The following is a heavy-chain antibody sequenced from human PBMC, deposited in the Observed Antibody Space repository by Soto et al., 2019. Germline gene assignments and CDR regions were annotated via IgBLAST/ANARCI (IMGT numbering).Heavy chain of an antibody. CDR1: GFTFSDYY. Sequence: GGSLRLSCAASGFTFSDYYMSWIRQAPGKGLEWVSYISSSGSTIYYADSVKGRFTISRDNAKNSLYLQMNSLRAEDTAVYYCAREYCGGDCYTYYYYYMDVWGKGTTVTVSS. D-gene: IGHD2-21*01. J-gene: IGHJ6*03. CDR2: ISSSGSTI. V-gene: IGHV3-11*01. CDR3: AREYCGGDCYTYYYYYMDV.